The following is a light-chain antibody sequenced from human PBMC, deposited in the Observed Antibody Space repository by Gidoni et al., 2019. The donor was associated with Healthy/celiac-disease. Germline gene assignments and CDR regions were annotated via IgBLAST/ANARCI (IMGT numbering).Light chain of an antibody. Sequence: QSVLTQPPSVPGAPGRRVTISSTGSSSNIGAGYDVHWYQQLPGTAPKLLIYGNSNRPSGVPDLFSGSKSGTSASLAITWLQAEDEADYYCQSYDSSLSGVVFGGGTKLTVL. CDR3: QSYDSSLSGVV. J-gene: IGLJ2*01. V-gene: IGLV1-40*01. CDR1: SSNIGAGYD. CDR2: GNS.